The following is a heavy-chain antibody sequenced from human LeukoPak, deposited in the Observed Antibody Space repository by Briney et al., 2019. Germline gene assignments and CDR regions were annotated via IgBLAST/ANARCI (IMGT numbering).Heavy chain of an antibody. V-gene: IGHV4-34*01. J-gene: IGHJ4*02. Sequence: QPWETLSLTCTVYGGSFSGYYWSWIRQPPGKGLEWIGEINHSVSTNYNPSLKSRVTISVATSKNQFSLKLSSVTAADTAVYYCASRRWLPYYFDFWGQGTLVTVSS. CDR3: ASRRWLPYYFDF. CDR1: GGSFSGYY. CDR2: INHSVST. D-gene: IGHD5-24*01.